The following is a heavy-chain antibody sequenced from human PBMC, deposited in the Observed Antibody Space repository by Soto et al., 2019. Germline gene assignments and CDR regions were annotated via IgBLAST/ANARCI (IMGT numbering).Heavy chain of an antibody. CDR1: GFTFSSYG. CDR2: IWYDGSNK. J-gene: IGHJ6*02. CDR3: ARSIAAAGSLGPYDYYGRDV. Sequence: QVQLVESGGGVVQPGRSLRLSCAASGFTFSSYGMHWVRQAPGKGLEWVAVIWYDGSNKYYADSVKGRFTISRDNSKNTLYLQINSLRAEDTAVYYCARSIAAAGSLGPYDYYGRDVWGQGTTVIVSS. V-gene: IGHV3-33*01. D-gene: IGHD6-13*01.